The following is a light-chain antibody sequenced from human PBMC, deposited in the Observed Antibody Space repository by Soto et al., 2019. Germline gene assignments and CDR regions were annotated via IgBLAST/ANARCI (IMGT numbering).Light chain of an antibody. CDR1: QSVSNNY. CDR3: QQYSSSSYT. CDR2: GAS. Sequence: EIVLTQSPVTLSLSPGERATLSCRASQSVSNNYLAWYQQKPGQAPRLLIYGASNRATGIPDRFSGSGSGTDFTLTISRLEPEDFAVYYCQQYSSSSYTFGQGTRLEIK. V-gene: IGKV3-20*01. J-gene: IGKJ5*01.